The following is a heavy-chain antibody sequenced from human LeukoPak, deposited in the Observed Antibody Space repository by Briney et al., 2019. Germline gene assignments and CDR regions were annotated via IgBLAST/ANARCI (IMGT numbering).Heavy chain of an antibody. CDR2: IYYSGST. J-gene: IGHJ4*02. CDR3: ARVRVTTPTFFDY. CDR1: GGSISSYY. Sequence: SETLSLTCTVSGGSISSYYWSWIRQPPGKGLEWIGYIYYSGSTNYNPSLKSRVTISVDTSKNQFSLKLSSVTAADTAVYYCARVRVTTPTFFDYWGQGTLVTVSS. V-gene: IGHV4-59*01. D-gene: IGHD4-11*01.